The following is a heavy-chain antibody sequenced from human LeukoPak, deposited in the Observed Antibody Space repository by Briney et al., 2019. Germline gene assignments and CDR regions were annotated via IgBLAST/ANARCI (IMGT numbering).Heavy chain of an antibody. V-gene: IGHV3-30*03. CDR1: GFTFSSYG. Sequence: GRSLRLSCAASGFTFSSYGMHWVRQAPGKGLEWVAVISYDGSNKYYADSVKGRFTISRDNSKNTLYLQVNSLRAEDTAVYYCARDRGYSGYDHFDYWGQGTLVTVSS. CDR3: ARDRGYSGYDHFDY. J-gene: IGHJ4*02. D-gene: IGHD5-12*01. CDR2: ISYDGSNK.